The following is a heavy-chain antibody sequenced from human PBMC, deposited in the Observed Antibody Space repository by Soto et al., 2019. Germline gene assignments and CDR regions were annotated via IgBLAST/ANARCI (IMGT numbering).Heavy chain of an antibody. Sequence: SETLSLTCAVYGGSFSGYYWSWIRQPPGKGLEWIGEINHSGSTNYNPSLKSRVTISVDTSKNQFSLKLSSVTAAYTAVYYRASGYSSGWYVLRLFDYWGQGTLVTVSS. CDR2: INHSGST. D-gene: IGHD6-19*01. V-gene: IGHV4-34*01. J-gene: IGHJ4*02. CDR3: ASGYSSGWYVLRLFDY. CDR1: GGSFSGYY.